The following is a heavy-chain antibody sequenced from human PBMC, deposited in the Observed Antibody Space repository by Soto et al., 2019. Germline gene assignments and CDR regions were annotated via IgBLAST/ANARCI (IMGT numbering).Heavy chain of an antibody. D-gene: IGHD6-13*01. J-gene: IGHJ6*02. CDR3: ARASSSSWYYHYYYGMDV. Sequence: PGGSLRLSCAASGFTFSSYAMHWVRQAPGKGLEWVAVISYDGSNKYYADSVKGRFTISRDNSKNTLYLQMNSLRAEDTAVYYCARASSSSWYYHYYYGMDVWGQGTTVTVSS. CDR1: GFTFSSYA. CDR2: ISYDGSNK. V-gene: IGHV3-30-3*01.